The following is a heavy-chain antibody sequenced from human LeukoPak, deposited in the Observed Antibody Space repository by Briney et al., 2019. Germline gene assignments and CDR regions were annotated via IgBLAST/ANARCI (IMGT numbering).Heavy chain of an antibody. D-gene: IGHD2-8*01. Sequence: PSETLSLTCTVSGGSISSYYWSWIRQPAGKGLEWIGRIYTSGSTNYNPSLKSRVTMSVDTSKNQFSLKLSSVTAADTAVYYCARGYCTNGVCYPYYYYYMDVWGKGTTVTVSS. CDR2: IYTSGST. J-gene: IGHJ6*03. CDR1: GGSISSYY. V-gene: IGHV4-4*07. CDR3: ARGYCTNGVCYPYYYYYMDV.